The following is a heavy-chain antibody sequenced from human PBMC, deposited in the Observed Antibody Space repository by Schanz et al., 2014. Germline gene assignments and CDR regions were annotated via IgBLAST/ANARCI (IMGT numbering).Heavy chain of an antibody. D-gene: IGHD6-19*01. CDR1: GFTFSTYA. J-gene: IGHJ4*02. CDR3: ARDLISSGWYG. V-gene: IGHV3-23*01. CDR2: IGGSGDST. Sequence: EVKLLESGGHLVQPGGSLRLSCVASGFTFSTYAMSWVRQAPGKGLEWVSGIGGSGDSTHYADSVKGRFIISRDNSKNTLYLQMNSLRVEDTAVYYCARDLISSGWYGWGQGTLVTVSS.